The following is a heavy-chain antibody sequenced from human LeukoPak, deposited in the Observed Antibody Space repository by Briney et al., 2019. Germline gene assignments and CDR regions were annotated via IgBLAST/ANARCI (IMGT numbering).Heavy chain of an antibody. CDR3: AKVIREVDMSHQY. CDR1: GFTFSKYA. CDR2: IHYSGGST. D-gene: IGHD5-24*01. V-gene: IGHV3-23*01. J-gene: IGHJ4*02. Sequence: GGSLRLSCTASGFTFSKYAMIGVRQAPGKGLEWVSSIHYSGGSTYYADSVKGRFTISRDNSKYTLYLQMNSLRAEDTAVYYCAKVIREVDMSHQYWGQGALVTVSS.